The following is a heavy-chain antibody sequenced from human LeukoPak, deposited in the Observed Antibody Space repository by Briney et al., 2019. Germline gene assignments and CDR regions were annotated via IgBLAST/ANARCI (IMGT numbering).Heavy chain of an antibody. CDR2: ISTYNGNT. CDR1: GYTFTTYG. J-gene: IGHJ5*02. V-gene: IGHV1-18*01. Sequence: ASVKVSCKASGYTFTTYGINWVRQAPGQGLEWMGWISTYNGNTHYAQKLQGRVTMTTDTSTSTAYMELRSLRSDDTALYYCARDDVAYGPGSCVSWGQGTLVTVSS. CDR3: ARDDVAYGPGSCVS. D-gene: IGHD3-10*01.